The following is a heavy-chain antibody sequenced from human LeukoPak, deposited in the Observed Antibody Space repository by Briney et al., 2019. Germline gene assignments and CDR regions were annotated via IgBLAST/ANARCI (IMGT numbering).Heavy chain of an antibody. CDR1: GFTFSNYG. J-gene: IGHJ4*02. Sequence: RSGGSLRLSCAASGFTFSNYGMSWVRQAPGMGLEWVSTITGSYITTYYADSVKGRFTISRDNSKNTLYLQMNSLRAEDTAVYYCAKDSGSYINSGNFDYWGQGTLVTVSS. CDR3: AKDSGSYINSGNFDY. V-gene: IGHV3-23*01. CDR2: ITGSYITT. D-gene: IGHD3-16*01.